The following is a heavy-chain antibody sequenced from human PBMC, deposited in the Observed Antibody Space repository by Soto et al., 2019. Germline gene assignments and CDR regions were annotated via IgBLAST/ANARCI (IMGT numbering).Heavy chain of an antibody. J-gene: IGHJ6*02. V-gene: IGHV4-34*01. CDR3: ARRATNYYYYGMDV. CDR1: GGSFSGYY. Sequence: SETLSLTCAVYGGSFSGYYCSWIRQPPGKGLEWIGEINHSGSTKYNPSLKSRVTISVDTSKNQFSLKLSSVTAADTAVYYCARRATNYYYYGMDVWGQGTTVTVSS. CDR2: INHSGST.